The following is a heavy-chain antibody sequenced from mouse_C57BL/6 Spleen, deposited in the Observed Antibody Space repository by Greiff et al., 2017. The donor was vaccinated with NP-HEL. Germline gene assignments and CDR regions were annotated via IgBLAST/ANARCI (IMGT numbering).Heavy chain of an antibody. CDR2: IYPGSGST. Sequence: QVQLKQPGAELVKPGASVKMSCKASGYTFTSYWITWVKQRPGQGLEWIGDIYPGSGSTNYNEKFKSKATLTVDTSSSTAYMQLSSLTSEDSAVYYCARSGYGSSYGGYWGQGTTLTVSS. CDR1: GYTFTSYW. J-gene: IGHJ2*01. V-gene: IGHV1-55*01. CDR3: ARSGYGSSYGGY. D-gene: IGHD1-1*01.